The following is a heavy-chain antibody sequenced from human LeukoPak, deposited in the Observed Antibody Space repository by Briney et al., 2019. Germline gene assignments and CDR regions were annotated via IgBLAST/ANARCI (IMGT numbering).Heavy chain of an antibody. CDR2: ISGSGGST. CDR3: AKGAYDYIEMGYFDY. D-gene: IGHD5-12*01. V-gene: IGHV3-23*01. Sequence: GGSLRLSCAASGFTLSSYGMHGVHQAPGKGLEWVSSISGSGGSTHYADSVKGRFTISRDSPKNTLYLQMNSLRAEDMAVYYCAKGAYDYIEMGYFDYWGQGTLVTVSS. CDR1: GFTLSSYG. J-gene: IGHJ4*02.